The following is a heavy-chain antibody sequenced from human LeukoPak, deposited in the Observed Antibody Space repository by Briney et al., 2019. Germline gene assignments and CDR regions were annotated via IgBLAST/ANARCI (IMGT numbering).Heavy chain of an antibody. J-gene: IGHJ4*02. CDR1: GYTLTDYY. CDR3: ARSPPPGWSDTGDYFDY. CDR2: INPNSGGT. D-gene: IGHD6-19*01. V-gene: IGHV1-2*04. Sequence: ASVKVSCKASGYTLTDYYMHWVRQAPGQGLEWMGWINPNSGGTNYAQKFQGWVTMTRDTSISTAYMELSRLRSDDTAVYYCARSPPPGWSDTGDYFDYWGQGTLVTVSS.